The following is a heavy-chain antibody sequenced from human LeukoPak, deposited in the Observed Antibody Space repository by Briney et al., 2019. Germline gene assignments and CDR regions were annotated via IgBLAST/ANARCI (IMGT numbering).Heavy chain of an antibody. CDR1: GLTFSSYA. D-gene: IGHD4-17*01. Sequence: GGSLRLSCAASGLTFSSYAMSWVRQAPGKGLEWVSYISSSGSTIYYADSVKGRFTISRDNAKNSLYLQVNSLRAEDTAVYYCARGGEYGDYPDYWGQGTLVTVSS. CDR3: ARGGEYGDYPDY. CDR2: ISSSGSTI. V-gene: IGHV3-48*03. J-gene: IGHJ4*02.